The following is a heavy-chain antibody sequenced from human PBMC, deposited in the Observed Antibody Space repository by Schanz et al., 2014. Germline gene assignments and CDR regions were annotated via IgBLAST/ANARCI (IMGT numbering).Heavy chain of an antibody. D-gene: IGHD3-9*01. CDR2: IIPILGVA. CDR3: ATGKGDILTGRY. CDR1: GYTFTSYS. V-gene: IGHV1-69*10. J-gene: IGHJ4*02. Sequence: QVQLVQSGAEVKKPGASVKVSCKASGYTFTSYSIHWVRQAPGQGLEWVGGIIPILGVAHYAQNFQGRVSITADTSTSTSYMELTSLRSEDTAVYYCATGKGDILTGRYWGQGTLVTVSS.